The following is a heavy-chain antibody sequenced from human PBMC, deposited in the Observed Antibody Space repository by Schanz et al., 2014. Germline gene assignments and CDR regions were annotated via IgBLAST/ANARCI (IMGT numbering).Heavy chain of an antibody. CDR1: GFSVGNKY. Sequence: VQLVESGGGLVQPGGSLRLSCAASGFSVGNKYMNWVRQAPGKGLEWVSAISGSGGSTYYADSVKGRFTISRDNSKNTLYLQMKSLRAEDTAVYYCARVKYCTITRCYRTETEGIYYMDVWGKGTTVTVSS. CDR3: ARVKYCTITRCYRTETEGIYYMDV. J-gene: IGHJ6*03. D-gene: IGHD2-2*01. CDR2: ISGSGGST. V-gene: IGHV3-23*04.